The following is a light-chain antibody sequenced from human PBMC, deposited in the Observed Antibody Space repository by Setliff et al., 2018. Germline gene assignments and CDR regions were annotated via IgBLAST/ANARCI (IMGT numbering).Light chain of an antibody. V-gene: IGLV2-14*03. Sequence: QSALAQPASVSGSPGQSITTSCTGTNSDVGAYNYVSWYQRHPGEAPKLLLYDVSNRPSGISHRFSGSKSGSTASLTISGLQAEDEADYFCSSYTNSRTVIFGGGTKGTVL. CDR2: DVS. CDR3: SSYTNSRTVI. CDR1: NSDVGAYNY. J-gene: IGLJ2*01.